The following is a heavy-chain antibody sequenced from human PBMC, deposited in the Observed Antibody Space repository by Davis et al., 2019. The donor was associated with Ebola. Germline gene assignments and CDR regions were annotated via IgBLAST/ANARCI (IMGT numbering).Heavy chain of an antibody. CDR1: GFSFSNYA. Sequence: GESLKFSCAASGFSFSNYAMHWVRQAPGKGLEWVAVMSYDGSNKYSADSVKGRFTISRDNSKNTLYLQMNSLRVDDTAVYYCARGESIASRQTHFLGYWGQGTLVTVSS. CDR2: MSYDGSNK. J-gene: IGHJ4*02. CDR3: ARGESIASRQTHFLGY. D-gene: IGHD6-6*01. V-gene: IGHV3-30-3*01.